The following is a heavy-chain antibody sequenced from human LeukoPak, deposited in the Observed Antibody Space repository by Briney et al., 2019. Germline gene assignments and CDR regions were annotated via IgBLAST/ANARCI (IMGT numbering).Heavy chain of an antibody. J-gene: IGHJ6*02. V-gene: IGHV3-23*01. D-gene: IGHD6-19*01. CDR1: GFTFSTYA. CDR3: AKIAAVAASPYYYYGMDV. CDR2: ISGSGGTT. Sequence: GGSLRLSCAASGFTFSTYAMSWVRQAPGKGLEWVSAISGSGGTTYYADSVKGRFTTSRDNSKNTLYLQMNSLRAEDTAVYYCAKIAAVAASPYYYYGMDVWGQGTTVTVSS.